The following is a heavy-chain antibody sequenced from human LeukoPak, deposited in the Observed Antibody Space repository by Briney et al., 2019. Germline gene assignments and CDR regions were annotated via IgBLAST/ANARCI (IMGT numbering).Heavy chain of an antibody. Sequence: PEGSLRLSCAASGFTFESYWMHWVRHAPGKGLVWVSGINSDGETTRYADSVKGRFTISRDNAKSTLFLQMNSLRVEDTAVYYCAKLSSYWSFDYWGQGSLVTVSS. CDR1: GFTFESYW. J-gene: IGHJ4*02. D-gene: IGHD6-13*01. CDR2: INSDGETT. V-gene: IGHV3-74*01. CDR3: AKLSSYWSFDY.